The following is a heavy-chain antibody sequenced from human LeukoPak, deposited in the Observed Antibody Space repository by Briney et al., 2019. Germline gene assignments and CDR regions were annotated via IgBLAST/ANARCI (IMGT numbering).Heavy chain of an antibody. CDR2: IYPGDSDT. CDR1: GYSFTSYW. D-gene: IGHD2-8*01. Sequence: GESLKISCKGSGYSFTSYWIGWVRQMPGKGLEWMGIIYPGDSDTRYSPSLQGQVTISADKSISTAYLQWSSLKASDTAMYYCARQKTYCTNGVCHPSDAFDIWGKGTTVTVSS. V-gene: IGHV5-51*01. J-gene: IGHJ3*02. CDR3: ARQKTYCTNGVCHPSDAFDI.